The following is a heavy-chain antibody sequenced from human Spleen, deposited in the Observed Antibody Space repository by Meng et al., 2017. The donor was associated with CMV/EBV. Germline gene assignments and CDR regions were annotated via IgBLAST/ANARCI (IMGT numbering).Heavy chain of an antibody. CDR1: GGSFRAHC. CDR3: ARDRQNLAAGFDY. J-gene: IGHJ4*02. V-gene: IGHV4-34*01. D-gene: IGHD6-25*01. Sequence: CSLFGGSFRAHCSGWFRQPPGKGLEWVGEINHSGSTNYSPSLKSRVTISVDTSKNQFSLNLSSVTAADTAVYYCARDRQNLAAGFDYWGQGTLVTVSS. CDR2: INHSGST.